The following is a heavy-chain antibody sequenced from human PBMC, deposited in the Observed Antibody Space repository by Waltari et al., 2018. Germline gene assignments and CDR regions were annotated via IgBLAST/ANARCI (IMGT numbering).Heavy chain of an antibody. V-gene: IGHV3-7*01. D-gene: IGHD3-22*01. CDR3: ARLGSGYY. CDR2: INQDGSDK. CDR1: GFPFSSFC. Sequence: EVQLVESGGGLVQPGGSLRLSCAAAGFPFSSFCMSWVRQAPGKGLGWVANINQDGSDKWYVDSVKGRFTISRDNVKNSLYLQMNSLRAEDTAIYFCARLGSGYYWGQGTLVTVSS. J-gene: IGHJ4*02.